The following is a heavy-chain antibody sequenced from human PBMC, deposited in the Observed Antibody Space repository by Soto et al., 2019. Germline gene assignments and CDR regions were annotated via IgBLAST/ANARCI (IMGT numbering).Heavy chain of an antibody. CDR1: GFTFSSYA. CDR2: ISYDGSNK. CDR3: ARDATSQLWLFDY. D-gene: IGHD5-18*01. Sequence: QVQLVESGGGVVQPGRSLRLSCAASGFTFSSYAMHWVCQAPGKGLEWVAVISYDGSNKYYADSVKGRFTISRDNSKNTLYLQMNSLRAEDTAVYYCARDATSQLWLFDYWGQGTLVTVSS. V-gene: IGHV3-30-3*01. J-gene: IGHJ4*02.